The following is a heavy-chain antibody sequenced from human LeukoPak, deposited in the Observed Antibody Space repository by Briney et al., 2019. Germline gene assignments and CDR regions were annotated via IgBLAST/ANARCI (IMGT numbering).Heavy chain of an antibody. CDR2: IIPMFGTA. Sequence: SVKVSCKASGGTFSSYAITWVRQAPGQGLQWMGGIIPMFGTANYAQKFQGRVTITADESTSTAYMELSSLRSEDTAVYYCARASKRWLQLRTALEYWGQGTLVTVSS. V-gene: IGHV1-69*13. J-gene: IGHJ4*02. CDR1: GGTFSSYA. CDR3: ARASKRWLQLRTALEY. D-gene: IGHD5-24*01.